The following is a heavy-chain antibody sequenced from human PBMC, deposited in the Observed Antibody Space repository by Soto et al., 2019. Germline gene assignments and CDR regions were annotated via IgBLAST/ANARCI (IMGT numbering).Heavy chain of an antibody. Sequence: PGGSLRLSCAASGFTFSSYAMSWVRQAPGKGLEWVSAISGSGGSTYYADSVKGRFTISRDNSKNTLYLQMNSLRAEDTAVYYCAKDYDFWSGPRPVDYWGQGTLVTVSS. CDR3: AKDYDFWSGPRPVDY. J-gene: IGHJ4*02. CDR2: ISGSGGST. D-gene: IGHD3-3*01. CDR1: GFTFSSYA. V-gene: IGHV3-23*01.